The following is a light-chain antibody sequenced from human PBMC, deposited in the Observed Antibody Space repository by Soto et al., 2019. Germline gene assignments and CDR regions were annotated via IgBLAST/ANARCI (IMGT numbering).Light chain of an antibody. CDR1: QSISSK. Sequence: EIVMTQSPATLSVSPGGRATLSCRASQSISSKLGWYQQRPGQAPRLLIYGASTRATGSPARFSGSGSGTEFTLTISSLQSEDSAVYYCQQYNSWTTITFGKGTRLEIK. V-gene: IGKV3-15*01. J-gene: IGKJ5*01. CDR2: GAS. CDR3: QQYNSWTTIT.